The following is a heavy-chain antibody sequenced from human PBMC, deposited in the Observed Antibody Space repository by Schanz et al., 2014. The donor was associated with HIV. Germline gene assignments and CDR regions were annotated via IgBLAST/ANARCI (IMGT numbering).Heavy chain of an antibody. CDR1: GYTFTSYD. Sequence: QVQLVQSGAEVKKPGASVMVSCKASGYTFTSYDINWVRQVPGQGLEWMGWMNPNRGNAGFAQKFQGRGTLTRDTSITTAYMELTSLRPEDTALYYCAKDRGVGSAMVTNFYYGMDVWGQGTLVTVSS. CDR2: MNPNRGNA. CDR3: AKDRGVGSAMVTNFYYGMDV. D-gene: IGHD5-18*01. J-gene: IGHJ6*02. V-gene: IGHV1-8*01.